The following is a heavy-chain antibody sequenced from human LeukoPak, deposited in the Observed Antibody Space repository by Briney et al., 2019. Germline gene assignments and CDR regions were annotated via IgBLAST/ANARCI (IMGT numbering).Heavy chain of an antibody. CDR1: GGSISSYY. CDR2: IYYSGST. Sequence: PSETLSLTCTVSGGSISSYYWSWIRQPPGKGLEWIGYIYYSGSTNYNPSLKSRVTISVDTSKNQFSLKLSSVTAADTAVYYCATLVGAHRGYYFDYWGQETLVTVSS. D-gene: IGHD1-26*01. CDR3: ATLVGAHRGYYFDY. J-gene: IGHJ4*02. V-gene: IGHV4-59*08.